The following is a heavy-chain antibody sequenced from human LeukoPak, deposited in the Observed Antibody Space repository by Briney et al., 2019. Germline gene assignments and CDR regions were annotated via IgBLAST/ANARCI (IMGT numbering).Heavy chain of an antibody. D-gene: IGHD6-13*01. Sequence: GGSLLLSSAASGFTFSSYSVNWVRRAPGKGLEWVSYISRSDTTIYYADSVKGRFTISRDNAKNSLFLQMNSLRDEGTAVYYCARDQGGSSWFDYWGRGTLVTVSS. V-gene: IGHV3-48*02. CDR2: ISRSDTTI. J-gene: IGHJ4*02. CDR1: GFTFSSYS. CDR3: ARDQGGSSWFDY.